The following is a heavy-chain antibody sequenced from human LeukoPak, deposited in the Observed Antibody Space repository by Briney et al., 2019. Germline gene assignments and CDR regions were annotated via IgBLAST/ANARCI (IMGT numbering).Heavy chain of an antibody. V-gene: IGHV4-59*08. Sequence: SSETLSLTCTVSGGSISSYYWSWIRQPPGKGLEWIGYIYYSGSTYYNPSLKSRVTISVDTSKNQFSLKLNSVTAADTAVYYCARHYYDSSGYYLLGAFDIWGQGTMVTVSS. CDR1: GGSISSYY. CDR2: IYYSGST. CDR3: ARHYYDSSGYYLLGAFDI. D-gene: IGHD3-22*01. J-gene: IGHJ3*02.